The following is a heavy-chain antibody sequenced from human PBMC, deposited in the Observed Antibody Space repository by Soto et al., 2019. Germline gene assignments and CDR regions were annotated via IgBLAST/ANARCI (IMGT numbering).Heavy chain of an antibody. V-gene: IGHV3-53*01. CDR1: GFVVNRNY. J-gene: IGHJ4*02. D-gene: IGHD2-21*01. CDR3: ARSPYCGTECNSGYLDF. CDR2: MYSDGKT. Sequence: TGGSLRLSCATSGFVVNRNYMHWVRQAPGKGLEWVSVMYSDGKTYYGESVKGRFTISRDNSKNTVFLHMKSLRAEDTAVYYWARSPYCGTECNSGYLDFWGQGSLVTVSS.